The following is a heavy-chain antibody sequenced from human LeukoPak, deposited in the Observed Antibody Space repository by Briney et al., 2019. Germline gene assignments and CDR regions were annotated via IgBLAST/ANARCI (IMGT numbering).Heavy chain of an antibody. CDR1: GGSISSSGYY. Sequence: KSSETLSLTCTVSGGSISSSGYYWGWIRQPPGKGLEWIGSIYYSGSTYYNPSLKSRVTISVDTSKNQFSLKLSSVTAADTAVYYCAKGPLLWNWGQGSLVTVSS. V-gene: IGHV4-39*07. J-gene: IGHJ4*02. D-gene: IGHD2/OR15-2a*01. CDR2: IYYSGST. CDR3: AKGPLLWN.